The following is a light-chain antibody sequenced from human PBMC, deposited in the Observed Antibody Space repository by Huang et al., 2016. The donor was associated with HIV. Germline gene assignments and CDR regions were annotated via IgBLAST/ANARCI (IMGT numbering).Light chain of an antibody. CDR2: WAS. CDR1: QSVLDNSNNKNC. CDR3: HQYYNTPYT. Sequence: DIVMTQSPDSLAVSLGERATINCKSSQSVLDNSNNKNCLAWFQQKPGQPPKLLIYWASSRESGVPDRFSGSGSGTDFTRTISSLQAEDVAFYYCHQYYNTPYTFGQGTKLEIK. V-gene: IGKV4-1*01. J-gene: IGKJ2*01.